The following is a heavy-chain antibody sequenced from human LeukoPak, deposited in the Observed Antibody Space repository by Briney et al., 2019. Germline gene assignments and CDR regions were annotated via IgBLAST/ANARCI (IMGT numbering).Heavy chain of an antibody. CDR2: IYSEDNT. CDR3: ARGVEPLAANTLAY. D-gene: IGHD1-14*01. CDR1: GFTVITND. Sequence: GGSLSLSCAASGFTVITNDMTWVRQAPGKGLEWFSVIYSEDNTKYADTVQGRFTISRDYSKNTLYREMNSLSPDDTAVYYCARGVEPLAANTLAYWGQGTLVTVSS. J-gene: IGHJ4*02. V-gene: IGHV3-53*01.